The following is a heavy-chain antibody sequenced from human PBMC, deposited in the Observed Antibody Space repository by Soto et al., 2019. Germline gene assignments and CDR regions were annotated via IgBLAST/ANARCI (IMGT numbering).Heavy chain of an antibody. Sequence: PGESLKISCKGSGYSFTSYWIGWVRQMPGKGLEWMGIIYPGDSDTRYSPSFQGQVTISADKSISTAYLQWSSLKASDTAMYYCARQTSTKGRGIWYFDYWGQGTLVTVSS. CDR3: ARQTSTKGRGIWYFDY. D-gene: IGHD3-16*01. CDR2: IYPGDSDT. CDR1: GYSFTSYW. V-gene: IGHV5-51*01. J-gene: IGHJ4*02.